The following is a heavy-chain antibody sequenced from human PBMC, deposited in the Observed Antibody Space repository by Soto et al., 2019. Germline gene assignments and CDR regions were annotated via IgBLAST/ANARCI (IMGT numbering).Heavy chain of an antibody. J-gene: IGHJ4*02. CDR2: IYYSGST. CDR3: GGSSGYDLGDIDY. CDR1: GGSISSSSYY. D-gene: IGHD5-12*01. V-gene: IGHV4-39*01. Sequence: ETLSLTCTVSGGSISSSSYYWGWIRQPPGKGLEWIGSIYYSGSTYYNPSLKSRVTISVDTSKNQFSLKLSSVTAADTAVYYCGGSSGYDLGDIDYWGQGTLVTVSS.